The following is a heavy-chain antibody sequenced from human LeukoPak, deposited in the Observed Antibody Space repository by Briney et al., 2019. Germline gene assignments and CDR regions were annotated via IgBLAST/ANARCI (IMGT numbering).Heavy chain of an antibody. J-gene: IGHJ5*02. CDR2: IYYSGST. CDR1: GGSMSSSSYY. Sequence: PSETLSLTCTVSGGSMSSSSYYWGWIRQPPGKGLECIGSIYYSGSTYYNPSLKSRVTISVDTSKNQFSLKLSSVTAADTALYYCARLYDLWFGELLPLGAFDPWGQGTLVTVSS. D-gene: IGHD3-10*01. CDR3: ARLYDLWFGELLPLGAFDP. V-gene: IGHV4-39*07.